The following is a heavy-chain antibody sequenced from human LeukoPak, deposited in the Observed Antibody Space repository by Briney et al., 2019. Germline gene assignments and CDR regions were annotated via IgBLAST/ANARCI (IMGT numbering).Heavy chain of an antibody. J-gene: IGHJ4*02. CDR3: ARWGNIVASPPPV. Sequence: SGTVSLTCAVSGGSISSSNWWSWVRPPPGKGLEWIGEICRSGSTNYKLSVKSRVTISVHKSKNQFSRKLSSVTAADTAVYCCARWGNIVASPPPVWGQGTLVTVSS. D-gene: IGHD5-12*01. CDR1: GGSISSSNW. V-gene: IGHV4-4*01. CDR2: ICRSGST.